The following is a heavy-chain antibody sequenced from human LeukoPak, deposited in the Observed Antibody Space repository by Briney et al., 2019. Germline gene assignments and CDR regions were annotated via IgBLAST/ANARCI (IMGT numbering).Heavy chain of an antibody. Sequence: GRSLRLSCAASGFTFSSYGMHWVRQAPGKGLEWVAVISYDGSNKYYADTVKGRFTISRDNSKNTLYLQMNSLRAEDTAVYYCAKVFSVGMDVWGKGTTVTVSS. CDR3: AKVFSVGMDV. V-gene: IGHV3-30*18. J-gene: IGHJ6*04. CDR2: ISYDGSNK. CDR1: GFTFSSYG. D-gene: IGHD3-10*01.